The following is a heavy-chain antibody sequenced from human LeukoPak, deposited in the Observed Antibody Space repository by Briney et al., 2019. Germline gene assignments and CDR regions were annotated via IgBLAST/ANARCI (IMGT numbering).Heavy chain of an antibody. CDR1: GASISSQY. CDR2: IHHTETS. V-gene: IGHV4-59*11. Sequence: PSETLSLTCTVSGASISSQYWSWIRKTPGKGLEWIAYIHHTETSKYNPSLKSRVTISIDTSMNQFSLTLSSVTAADTAVYYCARGDIVVVPAAMFYYYYYMDVWGKGTTVTISS. J-gene: IGHJ6*03. CDR3: ARGDIVVVPAAMFYYYYYMDV. D-gene: IGHD2-2*01.